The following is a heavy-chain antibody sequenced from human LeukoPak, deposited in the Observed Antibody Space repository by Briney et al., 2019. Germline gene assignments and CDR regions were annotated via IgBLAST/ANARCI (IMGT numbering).Heavy chain of an antibody. D-gene: IGHD3-3*01. CDR1: GFTFSSYS. CDR3: ARDCHDFWSGYYPDY. Sequence: GGSLRLSCAASGFTFSSYSMNWVRQAPGKGLEWVAVIWYDGSNKYYADSVKGRFTISRDNSKNTLYLQVNSLRAEDTAVYYCARDCHDFWSGYYPDYWGQGTLVTVSS. V-gene: IGHV3-33*08. J-gene: IGHJ4*02. CDR2: IWYDGSNK.